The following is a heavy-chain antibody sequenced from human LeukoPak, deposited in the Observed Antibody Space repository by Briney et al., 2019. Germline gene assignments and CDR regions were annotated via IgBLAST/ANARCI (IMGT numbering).Heavy chain of an antibody. Sequence: SETLSLTCTVSGGSISSGTHYYNWIRQPPGKGLEWIGSIYYSGSTYYNPSLKSRVTISVDTSKNQFPLKLSSVTAADTAVYYCARGGRGSSSSGIDYWGQGTLVTVSS. CDR1: GGSISSGTHY. CDR3: ARGGRGSSSSGIDY. V-gene: IGHV4-39*01. J-gene: IGHJ4*02. CDR2: IYYSGST. D-gene: IGHD6-6*01.